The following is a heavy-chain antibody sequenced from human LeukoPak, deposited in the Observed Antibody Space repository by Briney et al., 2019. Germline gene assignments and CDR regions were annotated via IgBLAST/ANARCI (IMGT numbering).Heavy chain of an antibody. CDR2: IYYGGST. J-gene: IGHJ4*02. Sequence: SETLSLTCTVSGGSVSSSSYYWGWIRQPPGKGLEYIGIIYYGGSTYYNPSLKSRVTMSVDTSKNQFSLRLSSVTAADTAVYYCARRVAAAGTGLDYWGQGTLVTVSS. CDR1: GGSVSSSSYY. D-gene: IGHD6-13*01. V-gene: IGHV4-39*01. CDR3: ARRVAAAGTGLDY.